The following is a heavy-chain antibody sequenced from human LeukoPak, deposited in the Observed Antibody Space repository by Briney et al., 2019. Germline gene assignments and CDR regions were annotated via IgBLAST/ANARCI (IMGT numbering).Heavy chain of an antibody. J-gene: IGHJ4*02. CDR1: GFTFSSYS. V-gene: IGHV3-21*01. Sequence: PGGSLRLSCAASGFTFSSYSMNWVRQAPGKGLEWVSSISSSSSYIYYADSVKGRFTISRDNANNSLYLQMNSLRAEDTAVYYCARDRGYLWELPVDYWGQGTLVTVSS. CDR2: ISSSSSYI. CDR3: ARDRGYLWELPVDY. D-gene: IGHD1-26*01.